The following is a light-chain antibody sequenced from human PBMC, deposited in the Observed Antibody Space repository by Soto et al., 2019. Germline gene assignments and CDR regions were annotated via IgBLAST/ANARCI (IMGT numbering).Light chain of an antibody. Sequence: DIQMTQSPSSLSASVGDRVTITCRASQSISSYLNWYQQKPGKAPKHLIYAASSLQSGVPSRFSGSGSGTDFTLTISSLQPEDFATYYCQQSSSTPLTFGRGTKVEIK. CDR2: AAS. V-gene: IGKV1-39*01. J-gene: IGKJ4*01. CDR1: QSISSY. CDR3: QQSSSTPLT.